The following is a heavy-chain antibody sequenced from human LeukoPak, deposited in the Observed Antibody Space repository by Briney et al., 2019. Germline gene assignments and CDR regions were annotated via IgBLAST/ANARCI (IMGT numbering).Heavy chain of an antibody. D-gene: IGHD6-13*01. CDR2: ISGSGGST. CDR3: AKLIAAAGTPLYFQH. Sequence: PGGSLRLSCAASGFTFSSYAMSWVRQAPGKGLEWVSAISGSGGSTYYADSVKGRFTISRDNSKNTLYLQMNSLRAEDTAVYYCAKLIAAAGTPLYFQHWGQGTLVTVSS. V-gene: IGHV3-23*01. J-gene: IGHJ1*01. CDR1: GFTFSSYA.